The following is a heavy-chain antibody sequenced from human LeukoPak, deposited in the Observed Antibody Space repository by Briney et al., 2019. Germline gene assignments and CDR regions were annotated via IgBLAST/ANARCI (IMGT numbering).Heavy chain of an antibody. D-gene: IGHD4-11*01. CDR1: GGTFSSYA. Sequence: ASVKVSCKASGGTFSSYAISWVRQAPGQGLEWMGRIIPILGIANYAQKFQGRVTITADKSTSTAYMELSSLRSEDTAVYYCARFNDYSDYVLSDYWGQGTLVTVSS. CDR3: ARFNDYSDYVLSDY. CDR2: IIPILGIA. V-gene: IGHV1-69*04. J-gene: IGHJ4*02.